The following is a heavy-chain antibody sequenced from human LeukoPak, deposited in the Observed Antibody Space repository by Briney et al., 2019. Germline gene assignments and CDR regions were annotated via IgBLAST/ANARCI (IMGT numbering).Heavy chain of an antibody. J-gene: IGHJ6*02. CDR1: GFTFSVSA. CDR2: VRTRTNRYAT. V-gene: IGHV3-73*01. Sequence: GGSLRLSCRASGFTFSVSAIHWVRQTSGRGLEWVGRVRTRTNRYATVYAPWVRGMFRITRDDSTSTAYLQMNNLEPEDTARYHCTSLDYGMDVWGQGTTVIVSS. CDR3: TSLDYGMDV.